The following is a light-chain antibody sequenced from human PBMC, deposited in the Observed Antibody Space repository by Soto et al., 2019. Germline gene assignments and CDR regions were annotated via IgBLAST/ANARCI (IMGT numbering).Light chain of an antibody. V-gene: IGLV2-11*01. CDR1: SSDVGRYDY. CDR2: DVN. J-gene: IGLJ2*01. CDR3: CSKAGTSTAV. Sequence: QSALTQPRSVSGSPGQSVTISCTGTSSDVGRYDYVSWYQHHPGKAPKLLIYDVNKWPSGVPDRFSGSESGNTASLSISGLQAEDEADYYCCSKAGTSTAVFGGGTKLTVL.